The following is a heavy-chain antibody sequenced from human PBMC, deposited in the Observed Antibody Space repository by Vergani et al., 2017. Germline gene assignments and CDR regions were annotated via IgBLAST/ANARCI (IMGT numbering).Heavy chain of an antibody. CDR2: ISWNSGSI. Sequence: EVQLVESGGGLVQPGRSLRLSCAASGFTFDDYAMHWVRQAPGKGLEWVSGISWNSGSIGYADSVKGRFTISRDNAKNSLYLKMNSLRAEDTALYYCAKDMRVGATGGLDYWGQGTLVTVSS. D-gene: IGHD1-26*01. V-gene: IGHV3-9*01. CDR1: GFTFDDYA. J-gene: IGHJ4*02. CDR3: AKDMRVGATGGLDY.